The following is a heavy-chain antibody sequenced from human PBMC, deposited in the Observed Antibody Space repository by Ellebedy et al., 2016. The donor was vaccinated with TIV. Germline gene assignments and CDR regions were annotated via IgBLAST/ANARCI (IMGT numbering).Heavy chain of an antibody. CDR2: FGVSGETT. D-gene: IGHD1-14*01. Sequence: GESLKISCAASGFSFSNYAMSWVRQAPGRGLEWVSGFGVSGETTYYTDSVKGRFTTSRDNSKNTLYLQMSSLRAEDTAIYYCARGRSGTYIHHAFDYWGQGTLVTVSS. J-gene: IGHJ4*02. CDR1: GFSFSNYA. V-gene: IGHV3-23*01. CDR3: ARGRSGTYIHHAFDY.